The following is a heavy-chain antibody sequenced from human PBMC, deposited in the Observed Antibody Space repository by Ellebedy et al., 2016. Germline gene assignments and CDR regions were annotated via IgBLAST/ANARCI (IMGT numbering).Heavy chain of an antibody. CDR3: VKDSATDFYWYFDL. CDR1: GFTFSSYA. Sequence: GESLKISCSASGFTFSSYAMHWVRQAPGKGLEYVSAISSNGGSTYYADSVKGRFTISRDNSKNTLYLQMSSLRAEDTAVYYCVKDSATDFYWYFDLWGRGTLVTVSS. D-gene: IGHD2-15*01. V-gene: IGHV3-64D*06. J-gene: IGHJ2*01. CDR2: ISSNGGST.